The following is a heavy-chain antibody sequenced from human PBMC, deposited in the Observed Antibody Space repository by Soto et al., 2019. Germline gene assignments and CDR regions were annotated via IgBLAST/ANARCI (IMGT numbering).Heavy chain of an antibody. CDR3: ARGLGTDEGLDV. V-gene: IGHV3-21*01. J-gene: IGHJ6*02. CDR1: GFTFSRSS. CDR2: ISTRSSYI. Sequence: EVQFVESGGGLVKPGGSLRLSCAASGFTFSRSSMNWVRQAPGKGLEWVSSISTRSSYIYYAESVKGRFTISRDNAQNSLYLEMNSLRAEDTAIYYCARGLGTDEGLDVWGQGTTVTVSS. D-gene: IGHD7-27*01.